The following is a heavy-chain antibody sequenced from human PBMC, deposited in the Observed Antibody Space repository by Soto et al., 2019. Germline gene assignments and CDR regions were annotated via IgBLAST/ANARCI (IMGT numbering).Heavy chain of an antibody. Sequence: HPGGSLRLSCAASGFTFSSCAMSWVRQAPAKGLEWVSAIRDSDSGGTTYYADSVKGRFTISRDDSKNTLYLQMSSLRAEDTAMYYCAKVRVGIDVDFDYWGQGALVTVSS. CDR1: GFTFSSCA. CDR3: AKVRVGIDVDFDY. V-gene: IGHV3-23*01. J-gene: IGHJ4*02. D-gene: IGHD2-21*01. CDR2: IRDSDSGGTT.